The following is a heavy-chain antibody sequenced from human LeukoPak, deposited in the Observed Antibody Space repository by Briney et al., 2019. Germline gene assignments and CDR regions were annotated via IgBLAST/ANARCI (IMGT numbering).Heavy chain of an antibody. J-gene: IGHJ1*01. Sequence: PGGSLRLSCAVSGFTLDDYAMHWVRQAPGKGLEWVSGVSWKSGTIAHADSVKGRFIISRDNAKNSLYLQMNSLRPEDTALYYCAKDLYTYRLQYFHHWGQGTLVTVSS. CDR2: VSWKSGTI. CDR3: AKDLYTYRLQYFHH. CDR1: GFTLDDYA. V-gene: IGHV3-9*01. D-gene: IGHD2-2*02.